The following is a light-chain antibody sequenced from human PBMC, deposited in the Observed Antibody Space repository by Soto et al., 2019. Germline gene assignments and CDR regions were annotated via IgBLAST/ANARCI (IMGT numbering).Light chain of an antibody. J-gene: IGKJ5*01. CDR1: QSVISY. V-gene: IGKV3-11*01. Sequence: EIVLTQSPATLSFSPGERATLAFRASQSVISYLAWYQHKPGQAPRLLIYDASNRATGIPARFIGSGSGTDFTLTISSLEPEDFAVYYCQQYGSSPITFGQGTRLEIK. CDR3: QQYGSSPIT. CDR2: DAS.